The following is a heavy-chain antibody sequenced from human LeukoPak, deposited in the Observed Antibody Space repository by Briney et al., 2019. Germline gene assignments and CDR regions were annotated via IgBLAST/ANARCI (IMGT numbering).Heavy chain of an antibody. D-gene: IGHD1-26*01. CDR3: ARGGSYLSAFDI. J-gene: IGHJ3*02. CDR2: ISYDGSNK. CDR1: GFTFSRYG. V-gene: IGHV3-30*03. Sequence: GGSLRLSCAASGFTFSRYGMHWVRQAPGKGLEWVAVISYDGSNKYYVDSVKGRFTISRDNSKNTLYLQMNSLRAEDTAVYYCARGGSYLSAFDIWGQGTMVTVSS.